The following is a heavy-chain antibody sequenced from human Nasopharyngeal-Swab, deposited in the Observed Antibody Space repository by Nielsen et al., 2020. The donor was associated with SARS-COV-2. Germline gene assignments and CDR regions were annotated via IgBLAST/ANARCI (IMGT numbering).Heavy chain of an antibody. Sequence: ASVQVSCKASGYTFTSYYMHWVRQAPGQGLEWMGIINPSGGSTSYAQKFQGRVTMTRDTSTSTVYMELSSLRSEDTAVYYCARVVGATRDAFDIWGQGTMVTVSS. V-gene: IGHV1-46*01. CDR1: GYTFTSYY. J-gene: IGHJ3*02. CDR2: INPSGGST. CDR3: ARVVGATRDAFDI. D-gene: IGHD1-26*01.